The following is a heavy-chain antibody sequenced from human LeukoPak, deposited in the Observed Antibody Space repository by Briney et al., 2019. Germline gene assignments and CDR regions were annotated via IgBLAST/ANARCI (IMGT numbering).Heavy chain of an antibody. J-gene: IGHJ6*03. CDR2: FSGSGGST. CDR3: AKDLRGLSTLYYYYMDV. CDR1: GFTFSSFP. Sequence: AGGSLTLFCAASGFTFSSFPMSWVRQAPGKGLEWVSAFSGSGGSTYYADSVKGRFTISRDNSKNTLYLQMNSLRAEDTAVYYCAKDLRGLSTLYYYYMDVWGKGTTVTVSS. D-gene: IGHD3-16*02. V-gene: IGHV3-23*01.